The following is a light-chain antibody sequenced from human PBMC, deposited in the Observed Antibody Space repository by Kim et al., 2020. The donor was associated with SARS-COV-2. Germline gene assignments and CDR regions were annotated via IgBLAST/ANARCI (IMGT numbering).Light chain of an antibody. J-gene: IGKJ1*01. CDR2: AAS. V-gene: IGKV1-6*01. CDR3: LLDYDYPWT. Sequence: AIQMTQSPSSLSASVGDRVTITCRASQGIRNDLGWYRQKPGKAPKLLIYAASSLQSGVPSRFSGSGSGTDFTLTISSLQPEDFATYYCLLDYDYPWTFGQGTKVDIK. CDR1: QGIRND.